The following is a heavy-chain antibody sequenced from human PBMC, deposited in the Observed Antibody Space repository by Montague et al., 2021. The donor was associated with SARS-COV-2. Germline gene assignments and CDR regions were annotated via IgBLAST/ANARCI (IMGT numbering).Heavy chain of an antibody. CDR3: ARERSSGWD. CDR1: DGSISSGSYY. D-gene: IGHD6-19*01. CDR2: IYYSGST. J-gene: IGHJ4*02. Sequence: SETLSLTCTVSDGSISSGSYYWGWIRQPPGKGLEWIRSIYYSGSTYKNPSLKSRVTLSIDTSENHFSLKLSSVTAADTAVYYCARERSSGWDWGQGTLVTVSS. V-gene: IGHV4-39*07.